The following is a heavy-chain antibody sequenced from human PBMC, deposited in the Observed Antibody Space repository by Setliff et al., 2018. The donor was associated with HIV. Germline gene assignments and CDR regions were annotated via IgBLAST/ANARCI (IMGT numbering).Heavy chain of an antibody. J-gene: IGHJ2*01. V-gene: IGHV4-38-2*02. Sequence: ASETLSLTCSVSGYSITNGYYWGWFRQSPGKGLEWIATIYHTGTPYYNPSLKSRVAISVDTSNNQFFLSLTSVTAADTAVYYCARNPPRFHYISTDSSPVNSWYFDLWGRGTLVTVSS. CDR2: IYHTGTP. CDR3: ARNPPRFHYISTDSSPVNSWYFDL. CDR1: GYSITNGYY. D-gene: IGHD2-8*02.